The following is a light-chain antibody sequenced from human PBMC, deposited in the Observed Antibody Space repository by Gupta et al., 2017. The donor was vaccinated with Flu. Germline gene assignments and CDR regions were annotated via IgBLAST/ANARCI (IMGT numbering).Light chain of an antibody. CDR1: QSITNW. J-gene: IGKJ1*01. CDR2: KAS. CDR3: QQYDTYSGT. V-gene: IGKV1-5*03. Sequence: DIQMTQSPSTLSASVGDRVTITCRASQSITNWLAWYQQKPGKAPKRLIYKASSLESGVPSRFSGSGSGTEFTLTIISLQPDDFATYYCQQYDTYSGTFGQGTKVEIK.